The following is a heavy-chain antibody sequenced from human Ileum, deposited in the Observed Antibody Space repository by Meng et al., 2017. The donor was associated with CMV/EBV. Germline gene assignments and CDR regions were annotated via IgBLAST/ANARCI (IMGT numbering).Heavy chain of an antibody. CDR1: GFIFGNNW. D-gene: IGHD2-21*02. CDR2: ISGDGSSL. V-gene: IGHV3-74*01. J-gene: IGHJ4*02. Sequence: GESLKISCEASGFIFGNNWMHWVRQGPGGELVWVARISGDGSSLFYADSVRRRFIISRDNAKNSLYLQMNSLTDEDTALYYCAREEINCGGDCHVYWGQGTRVNGCS. CDR3: AREEINCGGDCHVY.